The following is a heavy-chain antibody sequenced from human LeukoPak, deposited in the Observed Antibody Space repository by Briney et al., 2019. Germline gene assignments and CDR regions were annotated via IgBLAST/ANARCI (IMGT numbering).Heavy chain of an antibody. Sequence: PSQTLSLTCAVSGGSISSGDYYWSWIRQPPGKGLEWIGYIYYSGSTYYNPSLKSRVTISVDTSKNQFSLKLSSVTAADTAVYYCARDDVVYGSGGGAEYYFDYWGQGTLVTVSS. CDR2: IYYSGST. J-gene: IGHJ4*02. CDR3: ARDDVVYGSGGGAEYYFDY. CDR1: GGSISSGDYY. V-gene: IGHV4-30-4*08. D-gene: IGHD3-10*01.